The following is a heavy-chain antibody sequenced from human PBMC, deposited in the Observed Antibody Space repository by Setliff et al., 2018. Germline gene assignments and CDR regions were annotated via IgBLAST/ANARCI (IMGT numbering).Heavy chain of an antibody. CDR3: ARYNYYDSSGYFLTFDY. J-gene: IGHJ4*02. CDR2: IYYSGST. V-gene: IGHV4-39*01. Sequence: SETLSLTCTVPGGSISSSSYYWGWIRQPPGEGLEWIGSIYYSGSTYYNPSLKSRVTISVDTSKNQFSLKLSSVTAADTAVYYCARYNYYDSSGYFLTFDYWGQGTLVTVSS. CDR1: GGSISSSSYY. D-gene: IGHD3-22*01.